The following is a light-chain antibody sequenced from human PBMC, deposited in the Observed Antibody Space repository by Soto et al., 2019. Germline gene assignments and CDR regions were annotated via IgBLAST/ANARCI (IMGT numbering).Light chain of an antibody. CDR1: QSVSSY. Sequence: EIVLTQSPATLSLSPGERATLSCRASQSVSSYLAWYQQKPGQAPRLLIYDASNRATGIPARFSGSGSGTDFTLTISSLEPEDFATYYCQQSYSTSITFGQGTRLEIK. V-gene: IGKV3-11*01. CDR3: QQSYSTSIT. J-gene: IGKJ5*01. CDR2: DAS.